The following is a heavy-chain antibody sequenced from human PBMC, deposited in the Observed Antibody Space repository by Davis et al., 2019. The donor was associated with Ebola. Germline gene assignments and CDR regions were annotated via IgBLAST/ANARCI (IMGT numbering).Heavy chain of an antibody. CDR2: IIPIFGTA. CDR1: GGTFSSYA. J-gene: IGHJ4*02. Sequence: SVKVSCKASGGTFSSYAISWVRQALGQGLEWMGGIIPIFGTANYAQKFQGRVTITADKSTSTAYMELSSLRSEDTAVYYCARYYYGSGSYYVDYWGQGTLVTVSS. CDR3: ARYYYGSGSYYVDY. D-gene: IGHD3-10*01. V-gene: IGHV1-69*06.